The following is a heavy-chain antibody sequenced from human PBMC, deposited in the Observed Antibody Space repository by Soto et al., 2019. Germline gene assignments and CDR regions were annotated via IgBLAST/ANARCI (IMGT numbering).Heavy chain of an antibody. CDR3: ARAEYDFWSGYYTPFDY. CDR1: GYTFTSYA. V-gene: IGHV1-3*01. D-gene: IGHD3-3*01. Sequence: ASVKVSCKASGYTFTSYAMHWVRQAPGQRLEWMGWINAGNGNTKYSQKFQGRVTITRDTSASIAYMELSSLRSEDTAVYYCARAEYDFWSGYYTPFDYWGQGTLVTVSS. J-gene: IGHJ4*02. CDR2: INAGNGNT.